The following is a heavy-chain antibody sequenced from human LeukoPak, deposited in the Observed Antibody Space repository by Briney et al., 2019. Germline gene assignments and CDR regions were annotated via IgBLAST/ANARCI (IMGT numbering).Heavy chain of an antibody. CDR3: AFYYCSSTSCYTWWFDY. CDR2: IIPIFGIA. CDR1: GGTFSSYA. V-gene: IGHV1-69*04. D-gene: IGHD2-2*02. Sequence: GASVKVSCKASGGTFSSYAISWVRQAPGQGLEWMGRIIPIFGIANYAQKFQGRVTITADKSTSTAYMELSSLRSEDTAVYYCAFYYCSSTSCYTWWFDYWGQGTLVTVSS. J-gene: IGHJ4*02.